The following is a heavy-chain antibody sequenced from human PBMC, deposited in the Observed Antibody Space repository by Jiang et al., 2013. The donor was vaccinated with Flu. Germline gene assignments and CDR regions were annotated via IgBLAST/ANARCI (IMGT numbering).Heavy chain of an antibody. J-gene: IGHJ5*02. CDR2: IIPIFGTA. V-gene: IGHV1-69*06. D-gene: IGHD3-9*01. CDR1: YY. Sequence: YYMHWVRQAPGQGLEWMGGIIPIFGTANYAQKFQGRVTITADKSTSTAYMELSSLRSEDTAVYYCASCTYSYDILTGNILLNWFDPWGQGTLVTVSS. CDR3: ASCTYSYDILTGNILLNWFDP.